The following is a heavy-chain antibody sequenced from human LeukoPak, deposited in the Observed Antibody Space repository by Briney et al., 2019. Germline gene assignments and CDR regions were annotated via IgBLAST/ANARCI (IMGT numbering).Heavy chain of an antibody. D-gene: IGHD2-15*01. J-gene: IGHJ6*04. CDR3: GKGSGPNYYGMDV. CDR2: ITGSGGST. CDR1: GFTFGSYA. Sequence: GGSLRLSCAASGFTFGSYAMNWVRQAPGKGLEWVSLITGSGGSTYYADSVKGRFTISGDNSKNTLCLQMNSLRAEDTAVYYCGKGSGPNYYGMDVWGKGTTVTVSS. V-gene: IGHV3-23*01.